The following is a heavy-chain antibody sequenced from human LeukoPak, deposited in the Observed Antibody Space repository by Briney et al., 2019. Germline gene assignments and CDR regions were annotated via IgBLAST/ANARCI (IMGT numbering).Heavy chain of an antibody. Sequence: SEKVSCKASGVTFTSSAMQWVRQARGQRLEWIGWIVVGSDNTNYAQKFQERVTITRDMSTSTAYMELSSLRSEDTAVYYCAIGPRSDAFYIWVQGTMVTVSS. CDR3: AIGPRSDAFYI. CDR1: GVTFTSSA. CDR2: IVVGSDNT. J-gene: IGHJ3*02. V-gene: IGHV1-58*02.